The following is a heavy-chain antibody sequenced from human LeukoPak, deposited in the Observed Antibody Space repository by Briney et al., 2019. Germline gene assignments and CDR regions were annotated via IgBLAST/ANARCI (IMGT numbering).Heavy chain of an antibody. CDR1: GGTFSSYA. V-gene: IGHV1-69*05. CDR2: IIPIFGTA. D-gene: IGHD1-26*01. CDR3: ARGGWELLGDVVYFDY. Sequence: GSSVKVSCKASGGTFSSYAISWVRQAPGQGLEWMGGIIPIFGTANYAQKFQGRVTITTDESTSTAYMELSSLRSEDTAVYYCARGGWELLGDVVYFDYWGQGTLVTVSS. J-gene: IGHJ4*02.